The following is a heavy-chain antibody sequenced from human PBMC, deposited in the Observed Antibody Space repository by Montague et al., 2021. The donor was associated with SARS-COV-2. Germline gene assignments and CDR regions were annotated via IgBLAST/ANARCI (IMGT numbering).Heavy chain of an antibody. CDR3: ARAIPYSKLLWFGELLYINYFDY. CDR2: IYYSGST. V-gene: IGHV4-59*01. CDR1: GGSISSYY. J-gene: IGHJ4*02. Sequence: SETLSLTCTVSGGSISSYYWSWIRQPPGKGLEWIGYIYYSGSTNYNPSLKSRVTISVDTPKNQFSLKLSSVTAADTAVYYCARAIPYSKLLWFGELLYINYFDYWGQGTLVTVSS. D-gene: IGHD3-10*01.